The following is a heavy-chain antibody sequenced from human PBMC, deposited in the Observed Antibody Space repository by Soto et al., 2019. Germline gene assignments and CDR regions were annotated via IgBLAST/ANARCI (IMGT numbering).Heavy chain of an antibody. J-gene: IGHJ6*03. CDR3: ARGRSLGYCSGGSCYAAYYYYYYMDV. V-gene: IGHV1-69*02. D-gene: IGHD2-15*01. CDR1: GGTFSSYT. CDR2: IIPILGIA. Sequence: QVQLVQSGAEVKKPGSSVKVSCKASGGTFSSYTISWVRQAPGQGLEWMGRIIPILGIANYAQKFQGRVTITADKSTRTAHMELSSLRSEDTAVYYCARGRSLGYCSGGSCYAAYYYYYYMDVWGKGTTVTVSS.